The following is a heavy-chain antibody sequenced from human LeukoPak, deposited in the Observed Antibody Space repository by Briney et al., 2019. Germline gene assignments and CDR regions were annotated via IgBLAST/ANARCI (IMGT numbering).Heavy chain of an antibody. CDR3: ARAKYYDFWSGYFPYYYYYMDV. Sequence: SETLSLTCTVSGGSISSYYWGWIRQPPGKGLEWIGSIYYSGSTYYNPSLKSRVTISVDTSKNQFSLKLSSVTAADTAVYYCARAKYYDFWSGYFPYYYYYMDVWGKGTTVTVSS. CDR1: GGSISSYY. V-gene: IGHV4-39*07. J-gene: IGHJ6*03. D-gene: IGHD3-3*01. CDR2: IYYSGST.